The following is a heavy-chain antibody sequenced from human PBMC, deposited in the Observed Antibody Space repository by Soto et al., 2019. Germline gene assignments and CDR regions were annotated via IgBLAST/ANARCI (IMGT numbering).Heavy chain of an antibody. CDR3: VSKQVIGYYYGLDV. CDR2: ISTNSRYI. CDR1: GFIFSSYR. J-gene: IGHJ6*02. Sequence: GSLRLSCAASGFIFSSYRMNWVRQAPGKGLEWISSISTNSRYIYYADSVEGRFTVSRDNSNNSLYLQMDNLRAEDTAVYYCVSKQVIGYYYGLDVWGQGTTVTV. D-gene: IGHD2-15*01. V-gene: IGHV3-21*01.